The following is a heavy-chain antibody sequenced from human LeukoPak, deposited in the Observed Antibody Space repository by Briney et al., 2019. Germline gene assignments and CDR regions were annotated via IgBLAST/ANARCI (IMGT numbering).Heavy chain of an antibody. CDR3: ARAGTYYDFWSGYYWFDP. V-gene: IGHV1-69*06. CDR2: IIPIFGTA. CDR1: GGAFSSYA. D-gene: IGHD3-3*01. Sequence: SVKVSCKASGGAFSSYAISWVRQAPGQGLEWMGGIIPIFGTANYAQKFQGRVTITADKSTSTAYMELSSLRSEDTAVYYCARAGTYYDFWSGYYWFDPWGQGTLVTVSS. J-gene: IGHJ5*02.